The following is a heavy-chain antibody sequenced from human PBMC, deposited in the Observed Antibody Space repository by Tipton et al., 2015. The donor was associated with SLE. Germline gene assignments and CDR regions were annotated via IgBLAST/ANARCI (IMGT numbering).Heavy chain of an antibody. Sequence: QLVQSGAEVKKPGASVKVSCKASGYTFTSYDINWVRQATGQGLEWMGWMNPNSGNTGYAQKFQGRVTMTRNTSISTAYMELSSLRSEDTAVYYCARDVRRGDILTGYYDYWGQGTLVAVSS. V-gene: IGHV1-8*01. CDR2: MNPNSGNT. J-gene: IGHJ4*02. D-gene: IGHD3-9*01. CDR3: ARDVRRGDILTGYYDY. CDR1: GYTFTSYD.